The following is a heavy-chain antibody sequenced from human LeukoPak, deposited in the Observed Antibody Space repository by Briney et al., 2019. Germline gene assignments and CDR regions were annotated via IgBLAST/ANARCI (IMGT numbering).Heavy chain of an antibody. CDR3: ARPHSSGWYDGAFDI. V-gene: IGHV5-51*01. J-gene: IGHJ3*02. D-gene: IGHD6-19*01. CDR2: IYPGDSDT. Sequence: GESLKISCKGSGYSFTSYWIGWVRQMPGKSLEWMGIIYPGDSDTRYSPSFQGQVTISADKSISTAYLQWSSLKASDTAMYYCARPHSSGWYDGAFDIWGQGTMVTVSS. CDR1: GYSFTSYW.